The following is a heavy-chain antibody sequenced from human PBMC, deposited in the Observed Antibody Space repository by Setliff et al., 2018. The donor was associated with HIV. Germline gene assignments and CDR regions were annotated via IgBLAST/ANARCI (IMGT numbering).Heavy chain of an antibody. D-gene: IGHD6-6*01. Sequence: PGGSLRLSCATSGFAFSDYDFHWVRQVTGEGLEWVSAIGTGGDTYYADSVKGRFTISRENAKDSLYLQMNNVRAGDTAVYYCTRELKGHTSSHYYFGLDVWGQGTTVTVSS. CDR3: TRELKGHTSSHYYFGLDV. J-gene: IGHJ6*02. CDR2: IGTGGDT. V-gene: IGHV3-13*01. CDR1: GFAFSDYD.